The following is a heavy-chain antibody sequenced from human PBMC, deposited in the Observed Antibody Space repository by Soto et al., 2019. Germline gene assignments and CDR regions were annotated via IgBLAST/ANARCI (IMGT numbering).Heavy chain of an antibody. CDR2: INPNSGGT. D-gene: IGHD1-1*01. Sequence: GASVKVSCKASGYTFTAYYMHWVRQAPGQGLEWMGWINPNSGGTKYAQKFQGRVTMTRDTSISTAYMELSRLRSDDTAVYYCASQGDGYNPLDYWGQGXLVTVSS. CDR1: GYTFTAYY. J-gene: IGHJ4*02. CDR3: ASQGDGYNPLDY. V-gene: IGHV1-2*02.